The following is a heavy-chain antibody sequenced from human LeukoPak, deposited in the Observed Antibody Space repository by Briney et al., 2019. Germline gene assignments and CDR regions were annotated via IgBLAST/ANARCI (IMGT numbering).Heavy chain of an antibody. Sequence: SQTLSLTCTVSGGSISSGSYYWSWIRQPAGKGLEWIGRIYTSGSTNYNPSLKSRVTISVDTSKNQFSLKLSSVTAADTAVYYCARVPQPDYGDLYLDYWGQGTLVTVSS. J-gene: IGHJ4*02. CDR3: ARVPQPDYGDLYLDY. D-gene: IGHD4-17*01. CDR2: IYTSGST. V-gene: IGHV4-61*02. CDR1: GGSISSGSYY.